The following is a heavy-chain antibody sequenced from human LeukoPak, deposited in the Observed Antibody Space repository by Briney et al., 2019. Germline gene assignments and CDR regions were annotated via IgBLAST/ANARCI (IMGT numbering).Heavy chain of an antibody. J-gene: IGHJ4*02. CDR1: GFIFSSYG. CDR3: ARVGPRGSGSYDY. Sequence: GGSLRLSCAASGFIFSSYGMSWVRQAPGKGLEWVSAISGSGGSTYYADSVKGRFTISRDNSKNTLYLQMGSLRAEDMAVYYCARVGPRGSGSYDYWGQGTLVTVSS. CDR2: ISGSGGST. V-gene: IGHV3-23*01. D-gene: IGHD3-10*01.